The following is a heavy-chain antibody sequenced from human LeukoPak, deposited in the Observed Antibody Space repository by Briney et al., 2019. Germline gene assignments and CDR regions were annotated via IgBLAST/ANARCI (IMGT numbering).Heavy chain of an antibody. D-gene: IGHD5-12*01. V-gene: IGHV4-31*03. Sequence: SETLSLTCTVSGGSISSGGYCWSWIRQHPGKGLEWIGYIYYSGSTYYNPSLKSRVTISVDTSKNQFSLKLSSVTAADTAVYYCARHRGYSGYDSPYYFDYWGQGTLVTVSS. CDR1: GGSISSGGYC. J-gene: IGHJ4*02. CDR2: IYYSGST. CDR3: ARHRGYSGYDSPYYFDY.